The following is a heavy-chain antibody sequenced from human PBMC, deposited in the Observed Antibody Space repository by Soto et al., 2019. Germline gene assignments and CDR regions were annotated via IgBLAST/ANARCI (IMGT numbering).Heavy chain of an antibody. D-gene: IGHD2-8*01. CDR1: GFTFRTYW. CDR2: IKQDGSEK. Sequence: EVQLVGSGGGLVQPGGSLRLSCVASGFTFRTYWMTWVRQAPGKGLEWVANIKQDGSEKYYVDSVRGRFAISRDNDKDSLYLQMNSLRVEDTAVYYCARDGLYCTYANCRGDAYDVWEQGTMVTVSS. CDR3: ARDGLYCTYANCRGDAYDV. V-gene: IGHV3-7*04. J-gene: IGHJ3*01.